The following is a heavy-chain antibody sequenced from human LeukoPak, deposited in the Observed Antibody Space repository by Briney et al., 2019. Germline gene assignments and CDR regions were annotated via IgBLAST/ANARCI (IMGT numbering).Heavy chain of an antibody. CDR1: GGSISGYY. CDR3: YCSGGD. J-gene: IGHJ4*02. CDR2: IYYSGST. D-gene: IGHD2-15*01. V-gene: IGHV4-59*01. Sequence: SETLSLTCTVSGGSISGYYWNWIRQPPGKGLEWIGYIYYSGSTNYNPSLKSRVTISLDTSKNQFSLKLSSVTAADTAVYYCYCSGGDWGQGTLVTVSS.